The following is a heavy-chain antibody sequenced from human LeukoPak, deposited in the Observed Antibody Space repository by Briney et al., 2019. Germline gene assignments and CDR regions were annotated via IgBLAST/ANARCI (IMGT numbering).Heavy chain of an antibody. Sequence: GRSLRLPCAASGFTFSSYAMHWVRQAPGKGLEWVAVISYGGSNKYYADSVKGRFTISRDNSKNTLYLQMNSLRAEDTAVYYCARDQPRDAFDIWGQGTMVTVSS. CDR3: ARDQPRDAFDI. CDR1: GFTFSSYA. J-gene: IGHJ3*02. V-gene: IGHV3-30-3*01. CDR2: ISYGGSNK.